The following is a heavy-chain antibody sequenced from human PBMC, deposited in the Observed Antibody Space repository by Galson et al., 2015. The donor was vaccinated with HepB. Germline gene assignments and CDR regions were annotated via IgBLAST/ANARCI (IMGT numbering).Heavy chain of an antibody. CDR1: GYTFSAYY. Sequence: SVKVSCKASGYTFSAYYIQWVRQAPGQGLEWMGWINPNSGATTFSQKFQGSVTMTRDKSTFTAYMELSSLRSADTAVYYCARYDFWFGMDVWGQGTPVTVSS. D-gene: IGHD3/OR15-3a*01. CDR3: ARYDFWFGMDV. V-gene: IGHV1-2*02. CDR2: INPNSGAT. J-gene: IGHJ6*02.